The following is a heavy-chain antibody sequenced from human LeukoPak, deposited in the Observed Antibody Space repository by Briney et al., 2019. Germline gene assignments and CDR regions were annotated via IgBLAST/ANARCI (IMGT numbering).Heavy chain of an antibody. J-gene: IGHJ5*02. CDR1: GGSFSGYY. CDR3: ARGIDILTGFNWFDP. V-gene: IGHV4-34*01. D-gene: IGHD3-9*01. CDR2: INHSGST. Sequence: SETLSLTCAVYGGSFSGYYWNWIRQPPGKGLEWIGEINHSGSTNYNPSLKSRVTISVDTSKNQFSLKLSSVTAADTAVYYCARGIDILTGFNWFDPWGQGTLVTVSS.